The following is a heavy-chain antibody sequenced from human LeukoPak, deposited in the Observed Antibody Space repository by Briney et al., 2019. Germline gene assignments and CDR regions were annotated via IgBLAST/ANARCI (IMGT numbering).Heavy chain of an antibody. CDR2: IYTSGST. V-gene: IGHV4-61*02. Sequence: KPSQTLSLTCTVSGGSISSGSYYWSWIRQPAGKGLEWIGRIYTSGSTNYNPSLMSRVTISVDTSKNQFSLKLSSVTAADTAVYYCARIAAAGFDYWGQGTLVTVSS. J-gene: IGHJ4*02. CDR3: ARIAAAGFDY. CDR1: GGSISSGSYY. D-gene: IGHD6-13*01.